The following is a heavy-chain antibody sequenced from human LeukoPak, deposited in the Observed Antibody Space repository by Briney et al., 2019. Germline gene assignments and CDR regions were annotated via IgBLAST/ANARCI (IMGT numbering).Heavy chain of an antibody. CDR2: INHSGST. Sequence: SETLSLTCSVYGGSFSGYYWSWIRQPPGKGLEWIGEINHSGSTNYNPSLKSRVTISVDTSKNQFSLKLSSVTAADTAVYYCARAAVRGVTRRYFDYWGQGTLVTVSS. J-gene: IGHJ4*02. CDR1: GGSFSGYY. D-gene: IGHD3-10*01. V-gene: IGHV4-34*01. CDR3: ARAAVRGVTRRYFDY.